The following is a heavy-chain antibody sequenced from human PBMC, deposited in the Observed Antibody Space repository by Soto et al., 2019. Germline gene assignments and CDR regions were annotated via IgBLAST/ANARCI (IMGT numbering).Heavy chain of an antibody. CDR3: ARPYCSSTSCPKGDFDI. V-gene: IGHV3-48*01. CDR2: ISSSSSTI. Sequence: EVQLVESGGGLVQPGGSLRLSCAASGFTFSSYSMNWVRQAPGKGLEWVSYISSSSSTIYYADSVKGRFTISRKNAKNSLYVQMNSGKAEDTAVYYCARPYCSSTSCPKGDFDIWGQGTMVTVSS. CDR1: GFTFSSYS. J-gene: IGHJ3*02. D-gene: IGHD2-2*01.